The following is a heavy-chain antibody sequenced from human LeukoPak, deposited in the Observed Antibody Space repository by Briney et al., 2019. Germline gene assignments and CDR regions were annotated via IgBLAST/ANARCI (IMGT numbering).Heavy chain of an antibody. Sequence: ASVKVSCKTSGYTFTTYAMHWVRQAPGQRLERMGWINAGNGNTKYSQRFQGRVAITRDTSATTAYMELSSLRSEDTAVYYCARAGYSGYEPFDYWGQGTLVTVSS. CDR3: ARAGYSGYEPFDY. J-gene: IGHJ4*02. D-gene: IGHD5-12*01. CDR2: INAGNGNT. CDR1: GYTFTTYA. V-gene: IGHV1-3*01.